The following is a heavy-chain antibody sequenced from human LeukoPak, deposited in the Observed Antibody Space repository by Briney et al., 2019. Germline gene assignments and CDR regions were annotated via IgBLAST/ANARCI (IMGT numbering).Heavy chain of an antibody. CDR3: ATQDSSHY. Sequence: SETLSLTCTVSGDSVSSTNYYWGWIRQPPGRGLEWIASIRYSDSAYYSPSLQSRATLSVDTAQNQFSPGLRSLTATGTAVYYCATQDSSHYWGQGTLVTVSS. J-gene: IGHJ4*02. V-gene: IGHV4-39*01. D-gene: IGHD3-22*01. CDR2: IRYSDSA. CDR1: GDSVSSTNYY.